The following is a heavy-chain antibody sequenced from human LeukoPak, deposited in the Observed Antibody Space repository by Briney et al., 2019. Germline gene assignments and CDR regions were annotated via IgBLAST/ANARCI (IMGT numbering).Heavy chain of an antibody. CDR3: VKDSSTWGNLAGHFDS. CDR1: GGSIVSHY. Sequence: SETLSLICTVSGGSIVSHYWNWIRQPAGRGLEWIGRLYASGTTNTSPSLKSRVTMSVDTSKNQFSLKLSSVTAADTAVYYCVKDSSTWGNLAGHFDSWGQGTLVTVSS. V-gene: IGHV4-4*07. J-gene: IGHJ4*02. CDR2: LYASGTT. D-gene: IGHD6-13*01.